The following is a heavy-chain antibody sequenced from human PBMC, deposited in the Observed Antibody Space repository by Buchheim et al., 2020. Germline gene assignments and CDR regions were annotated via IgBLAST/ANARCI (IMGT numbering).Heavy chain of an antibody. CDR1: GFSFSTSW. CDR2: IKQDGSEK. J-gene: IGHJ4*02. V-gene: IGHV3-7*01. CDR3: ARGTYSYGF. D-gene: IGHD5-18*01. Sequence: EVQLVESGGGLVQPGGSLRLSCAASGFSFSTSWMTWVRQAPGKGLEWVANIKQDGSEKYYVVSVKGRFTISRDNATNSLYLQMNSLRATDTAVYYCARGTYSYGFWGPGTL.